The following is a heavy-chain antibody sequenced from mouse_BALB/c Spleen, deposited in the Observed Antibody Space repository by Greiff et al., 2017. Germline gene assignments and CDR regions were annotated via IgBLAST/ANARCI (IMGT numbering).Heavy chain of an antibody. D-gene: IGHD1-1*01. CDR2: ISYSGST. Sequence: EVQLQQSGPSLVKPSQTLSLTCSVTGDSITSGYWNWIRKFPGNKLEYMGYISYSGSTYYNPSLKSRISITRDTSKNQYYLQLNSVTTEDTATYYCARSYYGSSYEGYWGQGTLVTVSA. CDR1: GDSITSGY. V-gene: IGHV3-8*02. CDR3: ARSYYGSSYEGY. J-gene: IGHJ3*01.